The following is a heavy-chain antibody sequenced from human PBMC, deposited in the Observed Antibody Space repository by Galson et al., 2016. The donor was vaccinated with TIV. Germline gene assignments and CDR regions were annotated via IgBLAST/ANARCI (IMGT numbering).Heavy chain of an antibody. Sequence: SVKVSCKASGGTFNSYDISWLRQIPGEGFEWMGRINPAVGLTKYAQRFQGRFTITAAYMELSSLRSEDTAVYYCPNASHLVPTVHHYWGQGTLVTVSS. J-gene: IGHJ4*02. CDR2: INPAVGLT. CDR1: GGTFNSYD. V-gene: IGHV1-69*04. CDR3: PNASHLVPTVHHY. D-gene: IGHD5-12*01.